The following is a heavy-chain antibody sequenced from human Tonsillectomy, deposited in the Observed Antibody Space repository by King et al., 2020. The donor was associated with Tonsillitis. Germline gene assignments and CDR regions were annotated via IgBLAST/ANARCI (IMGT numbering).Heavy chain of an antibody. CDR2: ISYDGSNK. CDR1: GFTFSSYA. Sequence: VQLVESGGGVVQPGRSLRLSCAASGFTFSSYAMHWVRQAPGKGLEGGAVISYDGSNKYYADSVKGRFTISRDNSKNTLYLQMNSLRAEDTAVYYCARGGDYGVWGQGTLVTVSS. CDR3: ARGGDYGV. J-gene: IGHJ4*02. D-gene: IGHD4-17*01. V-gene: IGHV3-30*04.